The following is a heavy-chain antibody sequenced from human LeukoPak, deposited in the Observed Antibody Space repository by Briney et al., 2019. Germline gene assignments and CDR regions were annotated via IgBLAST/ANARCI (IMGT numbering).Heavy chain of an antibody. CDR1: GFTFSKYA. CDR3: ARGGYYYDSSGYSVY. D-gene: IGHD3-22*01. CDR2: IYSGGST. J-gene: IGHJ4*02. V-gene: IGHV3-66*01. Sequence: GGSLRLSCAASGFTFSKYAMTWVRQAPGKGLEWVSVIYSGGSTYYADSVKGRFTISRDNSKNTLYLQMNSLRAEDTAVYYCARGGYYYDSSGYSVYWGQGTLVTVSS.